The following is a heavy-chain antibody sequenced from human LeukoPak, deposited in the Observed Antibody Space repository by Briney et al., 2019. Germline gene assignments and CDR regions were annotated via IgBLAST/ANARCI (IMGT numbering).Heavy chain of an antibody. J-gene: IGHJ6*03. CDR2: NNDSGRI. V-gene: IGHV4-34*01. D-gene: IGHD1-7*01. CDR3: ARRWNYGRNYYIDV. Sequence: SETLTLTCAVYGGSFSNYYWSWIRQPPGKGLEWIGENNDSGRINYNPSLMSRVTVSVDTSKNQFSLRLTSVAATDTAVYYCARRWNYGRNYYIDVWGNGATVSVSS. CDR1: GGSFSNYY.